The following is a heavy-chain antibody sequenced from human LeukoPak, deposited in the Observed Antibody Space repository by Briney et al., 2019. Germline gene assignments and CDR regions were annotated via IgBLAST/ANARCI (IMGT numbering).Heavy chain of an antibody. D-gene: IGHD3-10*01. V-gene: IGHV3-53*01. CDR2: IYSGGNT. J-gene: IGHJ4*02. CDR1: GFTLSINY. CDR3: ASSGSGSLFDY. Sequence: GGSLRLSCAASGFTLSINYMSWVPHAPGKALECGSVIYSGGNTYYADSVKGRFTISRDNSKNTLYLQMNSVRAEDTAVYYCASSGSGSLFDYWGQGTLVTVSS.